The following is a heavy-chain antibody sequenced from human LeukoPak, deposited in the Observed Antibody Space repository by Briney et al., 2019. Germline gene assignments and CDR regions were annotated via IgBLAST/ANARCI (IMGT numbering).Heavy chain of an antibody. CDR3: AREDTSGWSINY. CDR1: GFSFSTYS. J-gene: IGHJ4*02. V-gene: IGHV3-21*01. CDR2: VSGTSEYI. Sequence: PGGSLRLSCAASGFSFSTYSMIWVRQAPGKGLEWVSSVSGTSEYIYYADSVRGRFSISRDSAKNTLYLQMNSLRAEDTAVYFCAREDTSGWSINYWGQGTLVTVSS. D-gene: IGHD6-19*01.